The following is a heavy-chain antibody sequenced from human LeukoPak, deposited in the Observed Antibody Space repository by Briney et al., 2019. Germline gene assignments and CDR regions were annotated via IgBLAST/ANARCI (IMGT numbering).Heavy chain of an antibody. CDR3: ARAYYDFWSGYDRLFDFDY. J-gene: IGHJ4*02. CDR1: GYTSTSYG. CDR2: ISAYNGNT. V-gene: IGHV1-18*01. D-gene: IGHD3-3*01. Sequence: ASVKVSCKASGYTSTSYGISWVRQAPGQGLEWMGWISAYNGNTNYAQKLQGRVTMTTDTSTSTAYMELRSLRSDDTAVYYCARAYYDFWSGYDRLFDFDYWGQGTLVTVSS.